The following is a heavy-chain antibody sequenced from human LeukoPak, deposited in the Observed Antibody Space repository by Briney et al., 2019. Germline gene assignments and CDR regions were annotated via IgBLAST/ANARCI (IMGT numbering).Heavy chain of an antibody. Sequence: ASVKVSCKASGGTFSSYAISWVRQAPGQGLEWMGGIIPIFGTANYAQKFQGRVTITTDESTSTAYMELSSLRSEDTAVYYCARARSGWYPSHDYWGQGTLVTVSS. CDR3: ARARSGWYPSHDY. J-gene: IGHJ4*02. CDR2: IIPIFGTA. V-gene: IGHV1-69*05. D-gene: IGHD6-19*01. CDR1: GGTFSSYA.